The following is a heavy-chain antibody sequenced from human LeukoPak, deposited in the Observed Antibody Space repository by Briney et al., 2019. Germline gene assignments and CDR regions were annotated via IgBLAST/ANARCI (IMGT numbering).Heavy chain of an antibody. CDR1: GYTFTSYD. J-gene: IGHJ6*02. D-gene: IGHD3-10*01. V-gene: IGHV1-8*01. CDR2: MNPNSGNT. CDR3: ARYVHTMVRGVIIGPYYGMDV. Sequence: ASVKVSCKASGYTFTSYDINWVRQATGQGLEWMGWMNPNSGNTGYAQKFQGRVTMTRNTSISTAYMELSSLRSEDTAVYYCARYVHTMVRGVIIGPYYGMDVWGQGTTVTVSS.